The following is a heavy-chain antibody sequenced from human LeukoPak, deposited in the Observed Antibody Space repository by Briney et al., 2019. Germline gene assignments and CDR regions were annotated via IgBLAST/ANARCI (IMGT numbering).Heavy chain of an antibody. Sequence: GGSLRLSCAASGFTFSSYWMHWVRQGPGKGLVRVSCIYSDGSRTTYADSVKGQFTISGDNAKNTLYLQMNSLRAEDTAVYYCARSSALVRFLEWSFFDYWGQGTLVTVSS. V-gene: IGHV3-74*01. CDR2: IYSDGSRT. CDR3: ARSSALVRFLEWSFFDY. D-gene: IGHD3-3*01. CDR1: GFTFSSYW. J-gene: IGHJ4*02.